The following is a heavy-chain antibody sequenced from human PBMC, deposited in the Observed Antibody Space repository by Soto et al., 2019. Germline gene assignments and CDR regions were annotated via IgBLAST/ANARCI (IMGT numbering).Heavy chain of an antibody. CDR2: ISAYNGNT. V-gene: IGHV1-18*01. CDR3: ARDPGYCSSTSCYFFNY. Sequence: ASVKVSCKASGYTFTSYGISWVRQAPGQGLEWMGWISAYNGNTNYAQKLQGRVTMTTDTSTSTAYMELRSLRSDDTAVYYCARDPGYCSSTSCYFFNYWGQGTLVTVSS. CDR1: GYTFTSYG. J-gene: IGHJ4*02. D-gene: IGHD2-2*01.